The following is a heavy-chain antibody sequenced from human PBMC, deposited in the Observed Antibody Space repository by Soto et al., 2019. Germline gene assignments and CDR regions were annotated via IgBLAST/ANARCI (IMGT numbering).Heavy chain of an antibody. CDR2: INHSGST. J-gene: IGHJ6*02. Sequence: PSETLSLTCTGYGGSFSGYYWSWIRQPPGKGLEWIGEINHSGSTNYNPSLKSRVTISVDTSKNQFSLKLSSVTAADTAVYYCARGVMVRGVIILGNPYYYYGMDVWGQGTTVTVSS. D-gene: IGHD3-10*01. CDR1: GGSFSGYY. CDR3: ARGVMVRGVIILGNPYYYYGMDV. V-gene: IGHV4-34*01.